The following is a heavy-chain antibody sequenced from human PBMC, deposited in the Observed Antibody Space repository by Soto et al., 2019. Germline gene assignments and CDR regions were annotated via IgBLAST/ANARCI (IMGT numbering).Heavy chain of an antibody. J-gene: IGHJ4*02. V-gene: IGHV3-33*01. Sequence: GGSLRLSCAASGFNYYESGMQWVRQSPDKGLEWVATIWADGNNKYYADFVKGRFTISRDNSKKTQSLQMNNLRAEDTAVYYCARDGVGATTYFGYLDYWSQGILVT. CDR3: ARDGVGATTYFGYLDY. CDR2: IWADGNNK. CDR1: GFNYYESG. D-gene: IGHD1-26*01.